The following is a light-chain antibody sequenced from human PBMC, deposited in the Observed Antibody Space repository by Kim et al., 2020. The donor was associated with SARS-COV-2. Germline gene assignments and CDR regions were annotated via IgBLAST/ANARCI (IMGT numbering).Light chain of an antibody. V-gene: IGLV2-14*03. CDR3: SSYTSSSTLGV. J-gene: IGLJ1*01. Sequence: QSITISCTGTSSDVGGYNYVSWYQQHPGKAPKLMIYDVSNRPSGVSNRFSGSKSGNTASLTISGLLAEDEADYYCSSYTSSSTLGVFGTGTKVTVL. CDR1: SSDVGGYNY. CDR2: DVS.